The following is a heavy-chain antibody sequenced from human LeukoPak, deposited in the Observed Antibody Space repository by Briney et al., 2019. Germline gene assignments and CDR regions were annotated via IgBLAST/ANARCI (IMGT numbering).Heavy chain of an antibody. D-gene: IGHD1-26*01. CDR1: GFTFSSYA. CDR3: AKDGGSSGSYESPAPLPPAYYYYYGMDV. Sequence: PGGSLRLSCAASGFTFSSYAMSWVRQAPGKGLEWVSAISGSGGSTYYADSVKGRFTISRDNSKNTLYLQMNSLRAEDTAVYYCAKDGGSSGSYESPAPLPPAYYYYYGMDVWGQGTTVTVSS. J-gene: IGHJ6*02. V-gene: IGHV3-23*01. CDR2: ISGSGGST.